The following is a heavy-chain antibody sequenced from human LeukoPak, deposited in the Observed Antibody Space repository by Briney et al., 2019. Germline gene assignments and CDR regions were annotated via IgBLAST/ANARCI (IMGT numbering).Heavy chain of an antibody. CDR3: ARVRGDIVLMVYARGPFDY. D-gene: IGHD2-8*01. J-gene: IGHJ4*02. V-gene: IGHV1-8*02. Sequence: SVKVSCKASGYTFTSYDINWVRQATGQGLEWMGWMNPNSGNTGYAQKLQGRVTMTTDTSTSTAYMELRSLRSDDTAVYYCARVRGDIVLMVYARGPFDYWGQGTLVTVSS. CDR2: MNPNSGNT. CDR1: GYTFTSYD.